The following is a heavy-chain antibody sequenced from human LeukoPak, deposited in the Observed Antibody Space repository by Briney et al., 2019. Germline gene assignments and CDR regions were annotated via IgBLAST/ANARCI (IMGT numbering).Heavy chain of an antibody. D-gene: IGHD5-12*01. Sequence: SETLSLTCTVSGGSISTYYWSWIRQPPGKGLEWIGCIYDSGSTKYNPSLKSRVTISVDTSKNQLSLKMSSVTAADTAVYYCARDAVATGIGAFDIWGQGTMVTVSS. CDR3: ARDAVATGIGAFDI. CDR2: IYDSGST. V-gene: IGHV4-59*01. J-gene: IGHJ3*02. CDR1: GGSISTYY.